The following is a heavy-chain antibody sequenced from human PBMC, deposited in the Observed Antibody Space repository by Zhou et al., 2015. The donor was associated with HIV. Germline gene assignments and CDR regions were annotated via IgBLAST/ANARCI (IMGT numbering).Heavy chain of an antibody. D-gene: IGHD5-24*01. J-gene: IGHJ4*02. CDR1: GYTFTTHF. CDR3: AREGRDAYNYFDF. CDR2: INPHTGDT. Sequence: QVQLVQSGAEEKKPGASVKVSCKASGYTFTTHFLHWVRQAPGQGLEWIGWINPHTGDTTYAQKFQDWVTMTSDTSISAAYMELKRLTSDDTAVYYCAREGRDAYNYFDFWGQGTLVTVSS. V-gene: IGHV1-2*04.